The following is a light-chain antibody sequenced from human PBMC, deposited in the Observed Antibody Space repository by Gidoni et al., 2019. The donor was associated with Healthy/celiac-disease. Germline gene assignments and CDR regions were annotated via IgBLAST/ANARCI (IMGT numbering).Light chain of an antibody. Sequence: DIQMTQSPSSLSASVGDRVTITCRASQSISSYLNWYQKKPGKAPTLLIYAASSLQRGVPSRFSGSGSGTDFTLTSSSLQPEDFATYYCQQSYSTPLTFGPGTKVDIK. CDR1: QSISSY. V-gene: IGKV1-39*01. CDR3: QQSYSTPLT. CDR2: AAS. J-gene: IGKJ3*01.